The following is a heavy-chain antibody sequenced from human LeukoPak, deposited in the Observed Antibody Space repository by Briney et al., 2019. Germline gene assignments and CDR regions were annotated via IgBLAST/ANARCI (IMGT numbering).Heavy chain of an antibody. Sequence: SETLSLTCTVSGGSISTYYWSWIRQPPGKGLEWIGYISYTVTTNYNPSLKSRVTISVDTSKNQFSLKLSSVTAADTAVYYCARVGDWNDLVYWGQGTLVTVSS. CDR1: GGSISTYY. CDR3: ARVGDWNDLVY. D-gene: IGHD1-1*01. CDR2: ISYTVTT. V-gene: IGHV4-59*01. J-gene: IGHJ4*02.